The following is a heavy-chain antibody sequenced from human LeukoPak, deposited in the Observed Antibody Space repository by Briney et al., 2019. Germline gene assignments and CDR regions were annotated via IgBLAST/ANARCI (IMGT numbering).Heavy chain of an antibody. D-gene: IGHD1-26*01. Sequence: GGSLRLSCAASGFTFSNFAMSWVRRTPGKGLEWVSGIINSGDTLYGDSVKGRVTISRDNSKNTLYLEMNSLRAEDTAIYYCAKMKGHPLPKYYMDVWGQGTTVTVSS. CDR3: AKMKGHPLPKYYMDV. V-gene: IGHV3-23*01. CDR1: GFTFSNFA. CDR2: IINSGDT. J-gene: IGHJ6*01.